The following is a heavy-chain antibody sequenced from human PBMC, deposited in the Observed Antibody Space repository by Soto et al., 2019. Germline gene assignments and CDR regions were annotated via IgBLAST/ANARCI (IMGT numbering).Heavy chain of an antibody. D-gene: IGHD1-1*01. CDR3: TRGPRSTSTGTGAF. V-gene: IGHV3-74*01. J-gene: IGHJ4*02. CDR2: INDDGIST. Sequence: HPGGSLRLSCAASGFTFSMYWMHWVRQVPGKGPEWVSRINDDGISTNYADSVKGRFTISRYNAKNTLYLQMNALRVEDTAVYYCTRGPRSTSTGTGAFWGQGTLVTVS. CDR1: GFTFSMYW.